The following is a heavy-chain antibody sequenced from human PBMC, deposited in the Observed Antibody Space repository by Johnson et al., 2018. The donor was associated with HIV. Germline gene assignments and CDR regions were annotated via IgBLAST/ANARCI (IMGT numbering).Heavy chain of an antibody. CDR3: ASPTSGYSGVKAFDI. V-gene: IGHV3-74*01. Sequence: VQLVESGGGLVQPGGSLRLSCAASGFTFSSYWMHWVRQAPGKGLVWVSRVNSDGSSTSYADSVKGRFTISRDNAKNTRYLQMNTLSAEDSAVYYCASPTSGYSGVKAFDIWGHGTMVTFSS. CDR2: VNSDGSST. CDR1: GFTFSSYW. J-gene: IGHJ3*02. D-gene: IGHD3-22*01.